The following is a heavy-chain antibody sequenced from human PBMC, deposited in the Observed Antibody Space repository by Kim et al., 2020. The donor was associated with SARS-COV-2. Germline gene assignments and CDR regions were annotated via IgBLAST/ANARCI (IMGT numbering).Heavy chain of an antibody. J-gene: IGHJ3*02. CDR1: SGSISNYY. CDR3: ARALLTGPEGVDI. V-gene: IGHV4-59*12. CDR2: VSYRGTT. D-gene: IGHD3-9*01. Sequence: SETVSLTCHVASGSISNYYWNWIRQAPGKGLEWIGYVSYRGTTKYNATLKSRLTIPVDTSKNQFSVKLTSVTAADTAVYYCARALLTGPEGVDIWGHGA.